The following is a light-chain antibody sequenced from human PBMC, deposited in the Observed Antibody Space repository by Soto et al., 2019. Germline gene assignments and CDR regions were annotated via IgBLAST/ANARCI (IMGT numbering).Light chain of an antibody. CDR2: SAS. Sequence: DIQMTQSPSSMSAAVGDRFTITCRASQDIGYHLGWFQQKPGKAPKRLIYSASSLDSGVPSRFSATGSGTEFTFTISSLHPEDFATYYCQLHTTYHRPFDQGTKVDIK. CDR1: QDIGYH. CDR3: QLHTTYHRP. J-gene: IGKJ1*01. V-gene: IGKV1-17*03.